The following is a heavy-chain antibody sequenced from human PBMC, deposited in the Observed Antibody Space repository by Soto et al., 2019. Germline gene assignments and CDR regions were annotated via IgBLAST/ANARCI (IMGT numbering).Heavy chain of an antibody. CDR1: GGSISSYY. D-gene: IGHD6-19*01. J-gene: IGHJ6*03. CDR2: IYYSGST. Sequence: SETLSLTCTVSGGSISSYYWSWIRQPPGKGLEWIGYIYYSGSTNYNPSLKSRVTISVDTSKNQFSLKLSSVTAADTAVYYCARYRRVAAHYYYYSYMDVWGKGTTVTVSS. CDR3: ARYRRVAAHYYYYSYMDV. V-gene: IGHV4-59*08.